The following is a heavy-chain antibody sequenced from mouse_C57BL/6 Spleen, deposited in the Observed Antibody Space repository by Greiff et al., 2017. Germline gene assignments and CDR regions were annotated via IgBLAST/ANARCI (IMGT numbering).Heavy chain of an antibody. CDR3: AGDGGFAY. CDR1: GYAFSSSW. J-gene: IGHJ3*01. Sequence: VQLQQSGPELVKPGASVKISCKASGYAFSSSWMNWVKQRPGQGLEWIGRIYPGDGDTNYNGKFKGKATLTADKSSSTAYMQLSSLTSEDSAVYFCAGDGGFAYWGQGTLVTVSA. V-gene: IGHV1-82*01. CDR2: IYPGDGDT.